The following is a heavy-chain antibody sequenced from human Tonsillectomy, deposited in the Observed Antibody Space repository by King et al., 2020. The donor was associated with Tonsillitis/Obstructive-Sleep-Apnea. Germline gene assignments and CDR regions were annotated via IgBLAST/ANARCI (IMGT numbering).Heavy chain of an antibody. J-gene: IGHJ4*02. V-gene: IGHV5-51*01. CDR3: ARLGMAVAATFPSPDY. CDR1: GYSFTSYW. CDR2: IYPGDSDT. Sequence: QLVQSAAEVKKPGESLKISCKASGYSFTSYWIAWVRQMPGKGLEWMGIIYPGDSDTRNSPSFQGQVTISADKSISTAYLQWSSLKASDTAMYYCARLGMAVAATFPSPDYWGQGTLVTVSS. D-gene: IGHD6-19*01.